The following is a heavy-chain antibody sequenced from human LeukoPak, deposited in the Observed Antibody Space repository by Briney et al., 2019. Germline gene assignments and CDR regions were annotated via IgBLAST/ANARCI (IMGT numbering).Heavy chain of an antibody. Sequence: GRSLRLSCAASGFTFSSYDMHWVRQAPGKGLEWVALISYDGSNYHYADSVKGRFTVSRDNSKNTLYLQMNSLRPEDTAVYYCAQDARGGSCYSFDSWGQGTLVTVSS. CDR1: GFTFSSYD. D-gene: IGHD2-15*01. CDR3: AQDARGGSCYSFDS. J-gene: IGHJ4*02. CDR2: ISYDGSNY. V-gene: IGHV3-30*18.